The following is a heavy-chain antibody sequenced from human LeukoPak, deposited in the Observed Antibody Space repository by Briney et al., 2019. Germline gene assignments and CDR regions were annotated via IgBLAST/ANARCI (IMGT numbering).Heavy chain of an antibody. Sequence: GGSLRLSCAASGFTFSDYYMSWIRQAPGKGLEWVSYISSSGSTIYYADSVKGRFTISRDNAKNSLYLQMNSLRAEDTAVYYCARDSTYYDILTEPWGQGTLVTVSS. CDR2: ISSSGSTI. CDR3: ARDSTYYDILTEP. D-gene: IGHD3-9*01. CDR1: GFTFSDYY. J-gene: IGHJ4*02. V-gene: IGHV3-11*01.